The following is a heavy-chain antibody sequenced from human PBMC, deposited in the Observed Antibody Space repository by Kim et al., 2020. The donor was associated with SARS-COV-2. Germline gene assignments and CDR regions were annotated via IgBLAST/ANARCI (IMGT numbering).Heavy chain of an antibody. CDR2: IYNSGTT. D-gene: IGHD3-22*01. J-gene: IGHJ4*02. Sequence: SETLSLTCNVSGDSVRHNHWSWIRQAPGKGLEWIGNIYNSGTTRYNPSLESRVTLSADTSRDRFSLSLTSVTTADTAVYYCARVSPYYFDRSGHWVGPFEYWGQGTLVTVSS. V-gene: IGHV4-59*02. CDR3: ARVSPYYFDRSGHWVGPFEY. CDR1: GDSVRHNH.